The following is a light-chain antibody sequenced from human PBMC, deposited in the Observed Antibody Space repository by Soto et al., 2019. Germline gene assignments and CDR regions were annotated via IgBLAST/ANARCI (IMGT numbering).Light chain of an antibody. J-gene: IGKJ1*01. Sequence: EIVMTQSPATLSVSPGERATLSCRASQSVSSNLAWYQQKPGQAPRLLIYGASTRATGIPARFSGSGSGTDFTLTISSLEPEDFAVYYCQQYGGSMTFGQGTKVDIK. CDR1: QSVSSN. CDR3: QQYGGSMT. CDR2: GAS. V-gene: IGKV3D-15*01.